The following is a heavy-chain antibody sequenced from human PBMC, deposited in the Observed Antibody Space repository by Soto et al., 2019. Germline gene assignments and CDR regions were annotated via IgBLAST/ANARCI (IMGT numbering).Heavy chain of an antibody. V-gene: IGHV3-23*01. Sequence: SLRLSCAASGFTFSNYAMNWVRQAPGKGLEWVSVISGSGGSTYYADSVKGRFTISRDNSKNTLYLQMNSLRAEDTAVYYCASRNSGWYFDYWGQGTLVTVSS. CDR2: ISGSGGST. CDR3: ASRNSGWYFDY. J-gene: IGHJ4*02. D-gene: IGHD6-19*01. CDR1: GFTFSNYA.